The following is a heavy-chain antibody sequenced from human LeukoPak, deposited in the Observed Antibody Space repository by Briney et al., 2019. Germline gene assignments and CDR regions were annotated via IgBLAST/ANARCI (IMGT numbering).Heavy chain of an antibody. CDR3: ATDSSTTDAFDI. J-gene: IGHJ3*02. Sequence: ASETLSLTCTVSGSSISSYYWSWIRQPPGKGLEWIGYIYNSGSTNCNPSLKSRVTISLDTSKNQFSLKLSSVTAADTAVYYCATDSSTTDAFDIWGQGTMVTVSS. CDR1: GSSISSYY. D-gene: IGHD1-1*01. CDR2: IYNSGST. V-gene: IGHV4-59*01.